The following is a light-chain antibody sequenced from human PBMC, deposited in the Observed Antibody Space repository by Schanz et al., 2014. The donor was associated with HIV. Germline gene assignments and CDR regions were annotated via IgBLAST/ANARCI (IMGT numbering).Light chain of an antibody. CDR1: QSVSSSY. Sequence: EIVLTQSPATLSLSPGERATLSCGASQSVSSSYLAWYQQKPGLAPRLLIYDASSRATGIPDRFSGSGSGTDFTLTINSLDPEDSAVYYCQYYATTPITFGQGTRLEIK. CDR2: DAS. CDR3: QYYATTPIT. J-gene: IGKJ5*01. V-gene: IGKV3D-20*01.